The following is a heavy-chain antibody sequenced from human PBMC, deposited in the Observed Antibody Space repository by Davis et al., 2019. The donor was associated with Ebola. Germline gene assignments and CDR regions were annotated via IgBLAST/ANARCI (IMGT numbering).Heavy chain of an antibody. CDR1: GVSFSDYY. D-gene: IGHD2-21*02. CDR2: INQSGIP. Sequence: GSLRLSCAIYGVSFSDYYWSWIRQSPGGGLEWSGEINQSGIPNSNPSLKSRVTISADRSKNQFFLKLTSVTAADTAVYYCARNQAGYCGGDCQGYFQHWGQGTVVTVSS. CDR3: ARNQAGYCGGDCQGYFQH. J-gene: IGHJ1*01. V-gene: IGHV4-34*01.